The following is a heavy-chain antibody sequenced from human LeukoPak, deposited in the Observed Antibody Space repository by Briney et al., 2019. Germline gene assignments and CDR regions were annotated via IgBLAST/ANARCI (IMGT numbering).Heavy chain of an antibody. CDR2: ISAYNGNT. V-gene: IGHV1-18*04. J-gene: IGHJ4*02. CDR1: GYTFTDHY. Sequence: ASVKVSCKASGYTFTDHYMHWVRQAPGQGLEWMGWISAYNGNTNYAQKLQGRVTMTTDTSTSTAYMELRSLRSDDTAVYYCAREDDYYDSSGLDYWGQGTLVTVSS. CDR3: AREDDYYDSSGLDY. D-gene: IGHD3-22*01.